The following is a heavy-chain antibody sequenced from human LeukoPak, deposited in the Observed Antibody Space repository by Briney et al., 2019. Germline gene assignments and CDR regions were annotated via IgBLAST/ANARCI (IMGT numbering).Heavy chain of an antibody. Sequence: GGSLRLSCAASGLSFSKYWMHWVRQTPGEGLVWVARNKEDGTYTSYADSVKGRFTISRDNARNTVFLQMNSLRAEDTAVYYCARDFDMGITPGDDFDFWGQGTLVTVSS. CDR1: GLSFSKYW. CDR2: NKEDGTYT. D-gene: IGHD3-9*01. CDR3: ARDFDMGITPGDDFDF. J-gene: IGHJ4*02. V-gene: IGHV3-74*01.